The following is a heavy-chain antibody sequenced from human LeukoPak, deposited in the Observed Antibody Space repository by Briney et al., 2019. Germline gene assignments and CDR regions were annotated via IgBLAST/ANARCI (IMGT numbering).Heavy chain of an antibody. CDR2: ISYDGSNK. Sequence: GRSLRLFCAPSGFTFSIYGMHSVRQAPGKGLEWVAVISYDGSNKYYADSVKGRFTISRDNSKNTLYLQMNSLRAEDTAVYYCATGYKYYFDYWGQGTLVTVSS. CDR3: ATGYKYYFDY. D-gene: IGHD3-9*01. J-gene: IGHJ4*02. V-gene: IGHV3-30*03. CDR1: GFTFSIYG.